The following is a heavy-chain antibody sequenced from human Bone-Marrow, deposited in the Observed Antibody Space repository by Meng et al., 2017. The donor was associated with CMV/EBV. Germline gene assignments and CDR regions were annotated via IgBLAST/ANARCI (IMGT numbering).Heavy chain of an antibody. J-gene: IGHJ6*01. CDR1: GGTFSSYA. CDR2: IIPIFGTA. Sequence: SVKVSCKASGGTFSSYAISWVRQAPGQGLEWMGGIIPIFGTANYAQKFQGRVTITTDESTNTAYMELSSLRSEDTAVYYCTRAIAARNYYYYYGMDVWGQGTTVIVSS. V-gene: IGHV1-69*05. CDR3: TRAIAARNYYYYYGMDV. D-gene: IGHD6-6*01.